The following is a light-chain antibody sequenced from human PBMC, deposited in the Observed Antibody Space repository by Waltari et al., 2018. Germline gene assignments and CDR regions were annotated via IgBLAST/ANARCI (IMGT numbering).Light chain of an antibody. J-gene: IGLJ2*01. Sequence: QSALTQPASVSGSPGQSITLSCPGTTSDVGGYTYVSWYQQHPGKAPKLMIYDVSNRPSGVSNRFSGSKSGNTASLTISGLQAEDEADYYCSSYTSSSTLVFGGGTKLTVL. V-gene: IGLV2-14*03. CDR1: TSDVGGYTY. CDR3: SSYTSSSTLV. CDR2: DVS.